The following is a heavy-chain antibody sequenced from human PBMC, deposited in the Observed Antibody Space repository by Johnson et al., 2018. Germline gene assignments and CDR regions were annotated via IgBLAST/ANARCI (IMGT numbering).Heavy chain of an antibody. Sequence: VQLVQSGAEVKKPGEPLNISCKGSGYSFTSHWIGWVRQMPGKGLEWMGIIYPGDSATRYSPSFPGQVTISADKSISTAYLQWSSLKASDTAMYYCARGGYCGSSSCFWDDAFDIWGQGTKVTVSS. CDR3: ARGGYCGSSSCFWDDAFDI. CDR2: IYPGDSAT. CDR1: GYSFTSHW. V-gene: IGHV5-51*03. D-gene: IGHD2-2*01. J-gene: IGHJ3*02.